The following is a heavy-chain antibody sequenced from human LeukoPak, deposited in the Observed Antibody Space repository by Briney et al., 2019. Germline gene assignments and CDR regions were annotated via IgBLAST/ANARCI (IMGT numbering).Heavy chain of an antibody. Sequence: GGSLRLSCVSYGFNFGNHGMHWVRQAPGKGLDWVGVISQDGNSKYYGDSVKGRFTISRDNSRNTLYLQMNSLRGEDTAVYYCARDKQWLVYGLDVWGQGTTVTVSS. V-gene: IGHV3-30*03. CDR1: GFNFGNHG. J-gene: IGHJ6*02. D-gene: IGHD6-19*01. CDR2: ISQDGNSK. CDR3: ARDKQWLVYGLDV.